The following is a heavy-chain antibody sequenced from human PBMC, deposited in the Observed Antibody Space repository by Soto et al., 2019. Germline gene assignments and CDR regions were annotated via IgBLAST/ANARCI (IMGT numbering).Heavy chain of an antibody. V-gene: IGHV1-69*13. D-gene: IGHD4-17*01. CDR1: GGTFSSYA. CDR2: IIPIFGTA. CDR3: ARDWEAYGAAHWFDP. J-gene: IGHJ5*02. Sequence: ASVKVSCKASGGTFSSYAISWVRQAPGQGLEWMGGIIPIFGTANYAQKFQGRVTITADESTSTAYMELSSLRSEDTAVYYCARDWEAYGAAHWFDPWGQGTLVTVSS.